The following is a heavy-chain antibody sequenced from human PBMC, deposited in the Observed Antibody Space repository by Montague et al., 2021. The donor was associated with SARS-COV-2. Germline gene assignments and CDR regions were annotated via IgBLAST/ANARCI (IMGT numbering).Heavy chain of an antibody. D-gene: IGHD6-13*01. V-gene: IGHV4-4*02. CDR2: IFHSGIT. J-gene: IGHJ4*02. CDR1: GGSINTNNW. CDR3: ARGRLVGDSSSWYYFDY. Sequence: SETLSLTCAVAGGSINTNNWWTWVRQPPGEGLEWIGQIFHSGITXYNPSLESRVTISVDKSKNQFSLRLSSVTAADTVVYYCARGRLVGDSSSWYYFDYWGQGTLVAVSS.